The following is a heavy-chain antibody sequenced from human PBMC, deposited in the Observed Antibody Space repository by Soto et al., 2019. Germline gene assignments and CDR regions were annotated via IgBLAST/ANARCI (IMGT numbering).Heavy chain of an antibody. D-gene: IGHD2-21*01. CDR1: VFTFSHFE. Sequence: VGSLRLSCASSVFTFSHFEMSCVRHSQGKWLEWISYITSSGGTTYYADSVKGRFTISRDNTKNSLYLQMNSLRAEDTAVYYCAKGHVFVATQNGRSFECWRQRSLVNLSS. CDR2: ITSSGGTT. J-gene: IGHJ4*02. CDR3: AKGHVFVATQNGRSFEC. V-gene: IGHV3-48*03.